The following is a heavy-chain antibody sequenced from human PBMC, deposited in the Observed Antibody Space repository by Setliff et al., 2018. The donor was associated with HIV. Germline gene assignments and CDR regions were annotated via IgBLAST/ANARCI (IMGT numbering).Heavy chain of an antibody. Sequence: PSETLSLTCTVSGGSISSSSYYWGWIRQPPGKGLEWIGSIDYSGSTSYNPSLKSRVTVSVDTPENQLSLKLSSVTAADTAVYYCARTMGVTDFDYWGQGTLVT. V-gene: IGHV4-39*01. D-gene: IGHD1-26*01. J-gene: IGHJ4*02. CDR3: ARTMGVTDFDY. CDR2: IDYSGST. CDR1: GGSISSSSYY.